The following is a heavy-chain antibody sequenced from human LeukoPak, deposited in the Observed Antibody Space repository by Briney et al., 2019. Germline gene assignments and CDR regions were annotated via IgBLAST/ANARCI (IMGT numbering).Heavy chain of an antibody. CDR2: IKQDGSEK. CDR1: GFTFSSYW. J-gene: IGHJ3*02. Sequence: GGSLRLSCAASGFTFSSYWMSWVRQAPGKGLEWGANIKQDGSEKYYVDSVKGTFTISRENAKNSLYLQMNSLRAEDTAVYYCARDRSPYYYDSSGYDDAFDIWGQGTMVTVSS. CDR3: ARDRSPYYYDSSGYDDAFDI. D-gene: IGHD3-22*01. V-gene: IGHV3-7*01.